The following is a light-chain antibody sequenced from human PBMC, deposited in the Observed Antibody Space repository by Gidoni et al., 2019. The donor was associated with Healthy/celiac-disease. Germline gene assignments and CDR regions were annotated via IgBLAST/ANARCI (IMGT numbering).Light chain of an antibody. CDR1: QSISSW. CDR3: QQYNSPIRT. V-gene: IGKV1-5*03. Sequence: DIQMTQSPSTLSASVGDRITITCRASQSISSWLAWYQQKPGKAPKLLIYKASSLERGVPSRFSGSGSGTEFTLTISSLQPDDFATDYCQQYNSPIRTFGQXTKVEIK. CDR2: KAS. J-gene: IGKJ1*01.